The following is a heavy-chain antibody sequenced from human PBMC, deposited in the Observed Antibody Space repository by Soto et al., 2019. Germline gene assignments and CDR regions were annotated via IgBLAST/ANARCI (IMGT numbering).Heavy chain of an antibody. V-gene: IGHV4-4*02. CDR2: IYHNGRS. D-gene: IGHD3-10*01. CDR3: ARSQGAVPTHAFDP. Sequence: PSETLSLTCGVSGGSISSINWWSWVRQTPGKGLEWIGEIYHNGRSNYNPSLKSRVTLSIDKSKNQFFLTLTTVTAADTAVYYCARSQGAVPTHAFDPWGQGTLVTVSS. J-gene: IGHJ5*02. CDR1: GGSISSINW.